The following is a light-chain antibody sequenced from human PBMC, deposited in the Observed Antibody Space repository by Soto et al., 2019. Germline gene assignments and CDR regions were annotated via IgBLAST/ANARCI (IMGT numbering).Light chain of an antibody. J-gene: IGKJ2*01. V-gene: IGKV2-28*01. CDR3: TQARQGHT. CDR1: QSLLHSNGYNY. Sequence: EIVMTQSPLSLPITPGEPASISCRSSQSLLHSNGYNYLDWYLQKPGQSPQLLIYLASNRSFGVPDRLSGSGSGTDFTLKLSKVEAEDMGVYYCTQARQGHTFGKATKLEIK. CDR2: LAS.